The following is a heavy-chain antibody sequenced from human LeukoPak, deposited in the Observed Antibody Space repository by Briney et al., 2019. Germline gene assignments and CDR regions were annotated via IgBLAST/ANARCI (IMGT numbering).Heavy chain of an antibody. CDR3: ATRMAAAGPWYFDY. CDR1: GYSFTNYW. J-gene: IGHJ4*02. CDR2: ICPGDSDT. Sequence: GESLKISCKGSGYSFTNYWIGWVRQMPGKGLEWMGIICPGDSDTRYSPSFQGQVTISADKSINTAYLQWSSLKASDTAMYYCATRMAAAGPWYFDYWGQGTLVTVSS. D-gene: IGHD6-13*01. V-gene: IGHV5-51*01.